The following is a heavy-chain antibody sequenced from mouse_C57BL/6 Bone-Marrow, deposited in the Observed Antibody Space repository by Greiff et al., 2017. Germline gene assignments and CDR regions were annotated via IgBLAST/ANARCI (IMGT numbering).Heavy chain of an antibody. V-gene: IGHV10-1*01. CDR2: IRSKSNNYAT. Sequence: EVKLMESGGGLVQPKGSLKLSCAASGFSFNTYAMNWVRQAPGKGLEWVARIRSKSNNYATYYADSVKDRFTIYRDDSESMLYLQMHNLKTEDAAMYYGVFRGRDRYFDVWGTGTTVTVAS. CDR1: GFSFNTYA. D-gene: IGHD3-3*01. CDR3: VFRGRDRYFDV. J-gene: IGHJ1*03.